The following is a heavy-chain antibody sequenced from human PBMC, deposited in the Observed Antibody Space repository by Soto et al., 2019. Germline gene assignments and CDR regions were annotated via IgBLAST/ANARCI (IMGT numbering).Heavy chain of an antibody. CDR1: GGSISRGGYS. CDR2: IYHSGST. V-gene: IGHV4-30-2*01. J-gene: IGHJ3*02. Sequence: TSETLSLTCAVSGGSISRGGYSWSWIRQPPGKGLEWIGYIYHSGSTYYNPSLKSRVTISVDRSKNQFSLKLSSVTAADTAVYYCARGGSSSSYAFDIWGQGTMVTVSS. D-gene: IGHD6-6*01. CDR3: ARGGSSSSYAFDI.